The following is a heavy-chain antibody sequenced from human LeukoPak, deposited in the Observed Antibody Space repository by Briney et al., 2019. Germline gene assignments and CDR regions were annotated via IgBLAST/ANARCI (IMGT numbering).Heavy chain of an antibody. CDR1: GLTFSRYS. CDR2: ISAGGGDT. Sequence: PGRSLRLSCVVSGLTFSRYSMSWVRQAPGKGLEWVSGISAGGGDTWYPDSVKGRFTISRDNSKNTLFLQMNSLRVEDTAIYYCAKDAAGPEYWGQGTRVTVSS. CDR3: AKDAAGPEY. D-gene: IGHD6-13*01. V-gene: IGHV3-23*01. J-gene: IGHJ4*02.